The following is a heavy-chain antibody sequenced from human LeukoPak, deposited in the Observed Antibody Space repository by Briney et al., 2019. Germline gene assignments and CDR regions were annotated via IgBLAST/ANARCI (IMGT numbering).Heavy chain of an antibody. J-gene: IGHJ4*02. Sequence: XWMGCINPNSGGTNYAQKFQGRVTMTSDTSISTAYMELSRLRSDDTAVYYCARVRSSSLSDYWGQGTLVTVSS. CDR2: INPNSGGT. CDR3: ARVRSSSLSDY. D-gene: IGHD6-13*01. V-gene: IGHV1-2*02.